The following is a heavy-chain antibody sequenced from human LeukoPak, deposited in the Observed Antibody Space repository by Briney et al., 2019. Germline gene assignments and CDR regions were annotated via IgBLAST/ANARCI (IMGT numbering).Heavy chain of an antibody. CDR2: IYYSGST. CDR3: ARGVVGANYYYYYYYGMDV. J-gene: IGHJ6*02. V-gene: IGHV4-59*01. D-gene: IGHD1-26*01. CDR1: GVSISSYY. Sequence: SETLSLTCTVSGVSISSYYWSWIRQPPGKGLEWIGYIYYSGSTNYNPSLKSRVTISVDTSKNQFSLKLSSVTAADTAVYYCARGVVGANYYYYYYYGMDVWGQGTTVTVSS.